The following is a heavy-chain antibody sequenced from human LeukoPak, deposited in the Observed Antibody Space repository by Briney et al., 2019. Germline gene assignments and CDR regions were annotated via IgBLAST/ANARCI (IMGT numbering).Heavy chain of an antibody. CDR3: ATGPLLLN. CDR2: FDPEDGET. Sequence: ASVKVSCKASGYTFTSYGISWVRQAPGKGLEWMGGFDPEDGETIYAQKFQGRVTMTEDTSTDTAYMELSSLRSEDTAVYYCATGPLLLNWGQGTLVTVSS. CDR1: GYTFTSYG. D-gene: IGHD3-10*01. V-gene: IGHV1-24*01. J-gene: IGHJ4*02.